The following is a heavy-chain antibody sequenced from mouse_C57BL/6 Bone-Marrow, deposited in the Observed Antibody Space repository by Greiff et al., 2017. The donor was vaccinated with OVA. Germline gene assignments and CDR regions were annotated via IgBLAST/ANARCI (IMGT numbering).Heavy chain of an antibody. D-gene: IGHD1-1*01. V-gene: IGHV3-6*01. Sequence: VQLQESGPGLVKPSQSLSLTCSVTGYSITSGFYWNWNRQFPGNKLEWMGYISYDGSNNYNPSLKNRISMTRDTSKNPFCLKLNSVTTVDTATYSGARDYYGSSYWYCDVWGTGTTVTVSS. CDR3: ARDYYGSSYWYCDV. CDR1: GYSITSGFY. J-gene: IGHJ1*03. CDR2: ISYDGSN.